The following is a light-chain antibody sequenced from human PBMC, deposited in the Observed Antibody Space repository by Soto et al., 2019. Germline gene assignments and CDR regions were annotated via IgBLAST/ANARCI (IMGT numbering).Light chain of an antibody. Sequence: DIQMTQSPSSLSASVGDRVTITCRASQGISNDLAWYQQKPGKVPKLQIYAASTLQSGVPSRFSGSGSGTDFTLTISSLQPEDVATYYCQKYNSAPPAVGQGPKVEIK. V-gene: IGKV1-27*01. CDR1: QGISND. J-gene: IGKJ1*01. CDR2: AAS. CDR3: QKYNSAPPA.